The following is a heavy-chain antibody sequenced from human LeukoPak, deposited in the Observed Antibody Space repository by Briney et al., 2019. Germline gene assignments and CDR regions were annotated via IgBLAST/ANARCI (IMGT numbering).Heavy chain of an antibody. CDR1: GGSFSGYY. Sequence: SETLSLTCAVYGGSFSGYYWSWIRQPAGKELEWIGRIYTTGSTNYSPSLKSRVTISADTSKNQFSLKLSSVTAADTAVYYCARDNPFKYDYVNWGQGTLVTVSS. CDR2: IYTTGST. D-gene: IGHD3-16*01. CDR3: ARDNPFKYDYVN. J-gene: IGHJ4*02. V-gene: IGHV4-4*07.